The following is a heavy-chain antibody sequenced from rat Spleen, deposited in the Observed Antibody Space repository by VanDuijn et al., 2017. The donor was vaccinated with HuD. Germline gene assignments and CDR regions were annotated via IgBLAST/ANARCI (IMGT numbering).Heavy chain of an antibody. Sequence: EVQLVESDGGLVQPGRSLKLSCAASGFTFSDYYMAWVRQAPTKGLEWVASISTGGGNTYSRDSVKGRFTISRDNAKNTLYLQMDSLRSEDTATYYCAKDMGYYDGSEGFAYWGQGTLVTVSS. CDR2: ISTGGGNT. CDR3: AKDMGYYDGSEGFAY. J-gene: IGHJ3*01. V-gene: IGHV5-25*01. CDR1: GFTFSDYY. D-gene: IGHD1-12*02.